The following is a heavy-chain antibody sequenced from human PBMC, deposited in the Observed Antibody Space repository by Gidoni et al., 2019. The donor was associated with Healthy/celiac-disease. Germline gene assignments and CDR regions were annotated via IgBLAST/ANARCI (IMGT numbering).Heavy chain of an antibody. CDR3: ARWGGYGGEGLV. CDR1: GCSISSGGYY. D-gene: IGHD5-12*01. V-gene: IGHV4-31*03. CDR2: SYYSGST. Sequence: QVQLQESGPGLVKPSQTLSLTCTVSGCSISSGGYYWSWIRQHPGKGLDCIGYSYYSGSTYYNPSLKSRVTISGDTSKNQFSLKLSSVTAADTAVYYCARWGGYGGEGLVWGQGTLVTVSS. J-gene: IGHJ4*02.